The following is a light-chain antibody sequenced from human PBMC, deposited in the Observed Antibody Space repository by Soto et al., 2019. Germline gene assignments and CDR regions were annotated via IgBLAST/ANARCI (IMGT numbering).Light chain of an antibody. J-gene: IGKJ5*01. CDR3: QQYNNWPPT. V-gene: IGKV3-15*01. CDR1: QSARSS. Sequence: EVVMTQSPATRSASPGGRATLSCRASQSARSSLGWYQQKPGQPPRLLIHDVSIRATGIPARFNGSGSGTEFTLTISSLQSEDFAVYYCQQYNNWPPTFGQGTRLEIK. CDR2: DVS.